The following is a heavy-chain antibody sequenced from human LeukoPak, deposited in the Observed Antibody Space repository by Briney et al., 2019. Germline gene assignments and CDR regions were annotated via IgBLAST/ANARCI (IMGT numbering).Heavy chain of an antibody. V-gene: IGHV1-2*02. CDR2: INPNSGGT. CDR3: ARGALLRFLEWLSAFDY. D-gene: IGHD3-3*01. CDR1: GGTFSSYA. Sequence: GASVKVSCKASGGTFSSYAISWVRQAPGQGLEWMGWINPNSGGTNYAQKFQGRVTMTRDTSISTAYMEQSRLRSDDTAVYYCARGALLRFLEWLSAFDYWGQGTLVTVSS. J-gene: IGHJ4*01.